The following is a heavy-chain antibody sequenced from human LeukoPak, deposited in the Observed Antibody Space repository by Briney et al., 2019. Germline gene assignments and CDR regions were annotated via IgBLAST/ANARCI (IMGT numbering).Heavy chain of an antibody. V-gene: IGHV4-4*07. J-gene: IGHJ3*02. CDR3: ARDKSRTYGSADAFDI. Sequence: SETLSLTCTVSGCSITSYYWNWIRQPAGKGLEWIGRIYISGSTNHNPPLKSRVTMSVDTSKNQFSLKLSSVTAADTAVYYCARDKSRTYGSADAFDIWGQGTMVTVSS. CDR2: IYISGST. CDR1: GCSITSYY. D-gene: IGHD3-10*01.